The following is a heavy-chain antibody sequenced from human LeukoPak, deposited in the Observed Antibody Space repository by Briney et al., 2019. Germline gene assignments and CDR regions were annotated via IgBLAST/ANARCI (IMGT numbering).Heavy chain of an antibody. J-gene: IGHJ6*02. CDR3: ARASSSWYGMDV. V-gene: IGHV4-59*01. CDR1: GGSISSYY. D-gene: IGHD6-13*01. Sequence: SETLSLTCTVSGGSISSYYWSWIRQLPGKGLEWIGYIYYSGSTNYNPSLKSRVTISVDTSKNQFSLKLSSVTAADTAVYYCARASSSWYGMDVWGQGTTVTVSS. CDR2: IYYSGST.